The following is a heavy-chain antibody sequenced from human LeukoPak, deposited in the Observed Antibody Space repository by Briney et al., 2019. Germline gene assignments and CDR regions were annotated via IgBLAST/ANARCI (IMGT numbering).Heavy chain of an antibody. V-gene: IGHV3-23*01. CDR3: ARGGEDYYNSSGYLGAFDI. CDR2: ISGSGGST. J-gene: IGHJ3*02. Sequence: GGSLRLSCAASGFTFSSYAMSWVRQAPGKGLEWVSAISGSGGSTYYADSVKGRFTISRDNAKKSLYLQMNSLRAEDTAVYYCARGGEDYYNSSGYLGAFDIWGQGTMVTVSS. D-gene: IGHD3-22*01. CDR1: GFTFSSYA.